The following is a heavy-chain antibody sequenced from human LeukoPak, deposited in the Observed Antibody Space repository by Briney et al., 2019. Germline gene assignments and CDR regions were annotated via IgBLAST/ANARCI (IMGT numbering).Heavy chain of an antibody. CDR3: ARAQYYDFWSGYYRVDAFDI. Sequence: SETLSLTCTVSGGSISSYYWSWIRQPPGKGLEWIGYIYYSGSTNYNPSLKSRVTISVDTSKNQFSLKLSSVTAADTAVYYCARAQYYDFWSGYYRVDAFDIWGQGTMVTVSS. J-gene: IGHJ3*02. D-gene: IGHD3-3*01. CDR1: GGSISSYY. V-gene: IGHV4-59*01. CDR2: IYYSGST.